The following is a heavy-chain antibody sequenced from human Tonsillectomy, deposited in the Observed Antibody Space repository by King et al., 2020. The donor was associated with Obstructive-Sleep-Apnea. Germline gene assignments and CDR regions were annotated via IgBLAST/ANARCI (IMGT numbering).Heavy chain of an antibody. CDR1: GLTFSSYW. CDR3: TEGRDVSSHGPGY. D-gene: IGHD1-14*01. Sequence: VQLVESGGGLVQPGGSLRLSCAASGLTFSSYWMTWVRQGPGTGLEWVATMNPDGSDIYYVDSVKGRFTISRDNSKNSLYLLMNSLRAEDTAVYYCTEGRDVSSHGPGYWGQGTLVTVSS. CDR2: MNPDGSDI. J-gene: IGHJ4*02. V-gene: IGHV3-7*01.